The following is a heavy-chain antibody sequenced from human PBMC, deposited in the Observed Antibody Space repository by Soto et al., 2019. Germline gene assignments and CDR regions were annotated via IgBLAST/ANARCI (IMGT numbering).Heavy chain of an antibody. CDR3: ARGLAGTTDHDYYYYMDV. CDR1: GYTFTGYY. Sequence: ASVKVSCKASGYTFTGYYMHWVRQAPGQGLEWMGWINPNSGGTNYAQKFQGWVTMTRDTSISTAYMELSRLRSDDTAVYYCARGLAGTTDHDYYYYMDVWGKGTTVTVSS. J-gene: IGHJ6*03. CDR2: INPNSGGT. D-gene: IGHD1-7*01. V-gene: IGHV1-2*04.